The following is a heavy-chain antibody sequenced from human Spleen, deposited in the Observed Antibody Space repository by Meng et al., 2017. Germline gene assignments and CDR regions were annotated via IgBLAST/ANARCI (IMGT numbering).Heavy chain of an antibody. D-gene: IGHD3-22*01. CDR3: AREFHSSGHAGTFDL. V-gene: IGHV3-30*04. CDR1: GFTLSRNP. Sequence: GESLKISCAASGFTLSRNPMHWLRQAPGKGLGWVAVVSNDGSGQSYAGSLKGRFTISRDNSKDTLYLQINSLRTEETALYYCAREFHSSGHAGTFDLWGQGTMVTVSS. CDR2: VSNDGSGQ. J-gene: IGHJ3*01.